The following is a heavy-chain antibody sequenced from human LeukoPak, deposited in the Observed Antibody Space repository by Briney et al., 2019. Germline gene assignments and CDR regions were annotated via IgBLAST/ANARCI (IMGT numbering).Heavy chain of an antibody. CDR1: GFSITSFF. V-gene: IGHV4-4*07. J-gene: IGHJ3*01. D-gene: IGHD4/OR15-4a*01. Sequence: PSETLSLTCTVSGFSITSFFWSWTRQPAGKGLEWLGRIYSSGSAHYNPSLKGRMSLSLDTSKSQVSLSLTSVTAADTAVYFCATEIVGASSDGFDVWGRGTTVTVSS. CDR2: IYSSGSA. CDR3: ATEIVGASSDGFDV.